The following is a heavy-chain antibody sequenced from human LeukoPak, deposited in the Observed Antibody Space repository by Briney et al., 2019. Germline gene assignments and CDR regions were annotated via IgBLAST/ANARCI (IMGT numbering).Heavy chain of an antibody. J-gene: IGHJ4*02. V-gene: IGHV3-30-3*01. Sequence: PGGSLRLSCAASGFTFSSYAMHWVRQAPGKGLEWVAVISYDGSNKYYADSVKGRFTISRDNSKNTLYLQMNSLRAVDTAVYYCARSPRNYDFWSGYFDYWGQGTLVTVSS. D-gene: IGHD3-3*01. CDR2: ISYDGSNK. CDR1: GFTFSSYA. CDR3: ARSPRNYDFWSGYFDY.